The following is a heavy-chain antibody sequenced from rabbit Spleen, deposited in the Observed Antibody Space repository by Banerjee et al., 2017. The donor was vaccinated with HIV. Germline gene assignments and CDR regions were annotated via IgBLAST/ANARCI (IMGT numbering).Heavy chain of an antibody. V-gene: IGHV1S40*01. CDR2: INIVTGKS. D-gene: IGHD1-1*01. J-gene: IGHJ4*01. Sequence: QSLEESGGDLVKPGASLTLTCKASGFDFSSSYYKCWVRQAPGKGLEWIACINIVTGKSVYASWAKGRVIMSRTSSTTVTLQMTSLTAADTATYFCARDLVAVIGWNFNVWGPGTLVTGS. CDR3: ARDLVAVIGWNFNV. CDR1: GFDFSSSYY.